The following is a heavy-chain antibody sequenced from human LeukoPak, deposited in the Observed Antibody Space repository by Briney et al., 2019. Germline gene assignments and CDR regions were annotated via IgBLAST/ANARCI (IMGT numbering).Heavy chain of an antibody. J-gene: IGHJ3*02. CDR1: GGSISNSYY. Sequence: SETQSLTCTVSGGSISNSYYWGWIRQPPRKGLEWIGSIYYSGSTYYNPSLKSRLTISVDTSKNQFSLKLSSVTAADTAVYYCARLRYNWILPGPDAFDIWGQGTMVTVSS. CDR3: ARLRYNWILPGPDAFDI. CDR2: IYYSGST. V-gene: IGHV4-39*01. D-gene: IGHD1-1*01.